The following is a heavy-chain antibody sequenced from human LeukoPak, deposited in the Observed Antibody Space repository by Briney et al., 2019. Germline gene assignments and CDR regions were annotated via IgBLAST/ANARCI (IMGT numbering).Heavy chain of an antibody. Sequence: GGSPRLSCAASGFTFSSYAMSWVRQAPGKGLEWVSSITGSGGDTFYADSVKGRFTISRDNSKNTLYLQMNSLRGEDTAVYYCSKRMDVIMGTSQAFAIWGQGTLVTVSS. CDR3: SKRMDVIMGTSQAFAI. V-gene: IGHV3-23*01. CDR2: ITGSGGDT. CDR1: GFTFSSYA. D-gene: IGHD1-26*01. J-gene: IGHJ3*02.